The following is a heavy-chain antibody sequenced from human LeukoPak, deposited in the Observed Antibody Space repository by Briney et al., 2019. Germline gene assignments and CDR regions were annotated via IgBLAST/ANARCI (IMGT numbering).Heavy chain of an antibody. Sequence: SETLSLTCTVSGYSISSGYYWGWIRQPPGKGLEWIGSIYHSGSTYYNPSLKSRVTISVDTSKNQFSLKLSSVTAADTAVYYCASAEGNYGDNWFDPWGQGTLVTVSS. D-gene: IGHD4-17*01. V-gene: IGHV4-38-2*02. J-gene: IGHJ5*02. CDR2: IYHSGST. CDR1: GYSISSGYY. CDR3: ASAEGNYGDNWFDP.